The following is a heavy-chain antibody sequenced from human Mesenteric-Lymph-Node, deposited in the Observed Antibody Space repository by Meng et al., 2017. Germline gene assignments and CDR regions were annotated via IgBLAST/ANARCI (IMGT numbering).Heavy chain of an antibody. V-gene: IGHV1-69*13. J-gene: IGHJ3*02. D-gene: IGHD4-17*01. CDR1: GGTFSSYA. CDR2: IIPIFGTA. CDR3: ARVATPTVTDAFDI. Sequence: SVKVSCKASGGTFSSYAISWVRQAPGQGLEWMGGIIPIFGTANYAQKFQGRVTITADESTSTAYMELSSLRSEDTAVYYCARVATPTVTDAFDIWGQGTMVTVSS.